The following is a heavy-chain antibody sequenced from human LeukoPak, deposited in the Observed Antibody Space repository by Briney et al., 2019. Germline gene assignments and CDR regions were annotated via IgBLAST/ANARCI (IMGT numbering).Heavy chain of an antibody. CDR1: SGSVNSYY. V-gene: IGHV4-59*02. CDR3: ARGREWEPKVFDY. CDR2: IYYSGST. J-gene: IGHJ4*02. D-gene: IGHD1-26*01. Sequence: PSETLSLTCTVSSGSVNSYYWSWIRQPPGKGLEWIGYIYYSGSTNYNPSLKSRVTISVDTSKNQFSLKLSSVTAADTAVYYCARGREWEPKVFDYWGQGTLVTVSS.